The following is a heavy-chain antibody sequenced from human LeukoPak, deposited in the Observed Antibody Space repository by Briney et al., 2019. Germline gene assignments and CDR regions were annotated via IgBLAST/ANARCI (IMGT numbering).Heavy chain of an antibody. D-gene: IGHD1-26*01. V-gene: IGHV3-20*04. CDR1: GFTFSSYE. CDR3: ASSYSGSYHYFDY. Sequence: GGSLRLSCAASGFTFSSYEMNWVRQAPGKGLEWVSGINWNGGSTGYADSVKGRFTISRDNAKNSLYLQMNSLRAEDTALYYCASSYSGSYHYFDYWGQGTLVTVSS. CDR2: INWNGGST. J-gene: IGHJ4*02.